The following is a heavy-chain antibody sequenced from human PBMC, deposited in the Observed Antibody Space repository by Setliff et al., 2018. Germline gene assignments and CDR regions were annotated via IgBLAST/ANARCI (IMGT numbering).Heavy chain of an antibody. CDR3: ARRGERFFNWFDP. V-gene: IGHV5-51*01. Sequence: LKISCKGSGYSFTDYWIAWVRQTPGKGLEWMGTIYPGNADTRYSPSFQGQVTISTDTSINTAFLQWNNLKASDTAVYYCARRGERFFNWFDPWGQGTLVTVSS. J-gene: IGHJ5*02. CDR2: IYPGNADT. CDR1: GYSFTDYW. D-gene: IGHD2-21*01.